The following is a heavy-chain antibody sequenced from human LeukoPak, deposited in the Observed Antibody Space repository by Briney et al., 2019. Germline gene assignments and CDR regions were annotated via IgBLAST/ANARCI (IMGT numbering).Heavy chain of an antibody. CDR1: GFTFSSYA. CDR2: ISGSGGST. V-gene: IGHV3-23*01. J-gene: IGHJ4*02. CDR3: ATSPGVASYDILTGYYLSSFDY. Sequence: PAGSLRLSCAASGFTFSSYAMSWLRQAPGKGLEWVSAISGSGGSTYYADSVKGRFTISRDNSKNTLYLQMNSLRAEDTAVYYCATSPGVASYDILTGYYLSSFDYWGQGTLVTVSS. D-gene: IGHD3-9*01.